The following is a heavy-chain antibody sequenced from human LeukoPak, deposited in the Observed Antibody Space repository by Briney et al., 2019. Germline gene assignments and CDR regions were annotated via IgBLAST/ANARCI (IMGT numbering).Heavy chain of an antibody. Sequence: SQTLSLTCAVSGGSISSGGYSWSWIRQPPGKGLEWIGYIYHSGSTYYDPSLKSRVTISVDRSKNQFSLKLSSVTAADTAVYYCARVVTYYYDSSGYYYDYWGQEPWSPSPQ. CDR2: IYHSGST. J-gene: IGHJ4*01. CDR1: GGSISSGGYS. CDR3: ARVVTYYYDSSGYYYDY. D-gene: IGHD3-22*01. V-gene: IGHV4-30-2*01.